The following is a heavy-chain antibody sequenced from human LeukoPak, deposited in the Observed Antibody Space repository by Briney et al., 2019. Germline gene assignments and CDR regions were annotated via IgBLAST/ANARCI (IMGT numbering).Heavy chain of an antibody. CDR3: ARERCESCDEYYYGMDV. CDR2: IYYSGST. Sequence: SQTLSLTCTVSGGSISSYYWSWIRQPPGKGLEWIGYIYYSGSTNYNPSLKSRVTISVDTSKNQFSLKLSSVTAADTAVYYCARERCESCDEYYYGMDVWGQGTTVTVSS. D-gene: IGHD4-17*01. J-gene: IGHJ6*02. CDR1: GGSISSYY. V-gene: IGHV4-59*01.